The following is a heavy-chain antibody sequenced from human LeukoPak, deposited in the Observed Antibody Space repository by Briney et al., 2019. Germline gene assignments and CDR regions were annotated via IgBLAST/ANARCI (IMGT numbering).Heavy chain of an antibody. CDR3: AQEWRPAAAGAVFDY. Sequence: GGSLRLSCAASGFTFSNFGMDWVRQAPGKGLEWVALISDDGRHIYYADSVKGRFTISRDNSKNTLYLQMNGLRAEDTAVYYCAQEWRPAAAGAVFDYWGQGTLVTVSS. CDR2: ISDDGRHI. J-gene: IGHJ4*02. CDR1: GFTFSNFG. V-gene: IGHV3-30*18. D-gene: IGHD6-13*01.